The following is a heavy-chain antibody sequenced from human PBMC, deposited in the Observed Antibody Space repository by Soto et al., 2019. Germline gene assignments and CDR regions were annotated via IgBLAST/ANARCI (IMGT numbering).Heavy chain of an antibody. Sequence: SGPTLVNPTQTLTLTCTFSGFSLSTSGVGVGWIRQPPGKALEWLALIYWNDDKRYSPSLKSRLTITKDTSKNQVVLTMTNMDPVDTATYYCAHKATLYYYGQVVPYYFDYWGQGTLVTVSS. CDR2: IYWNDDK. D-gene: IGHD3-10*01. V-gene: IGHV2-5*01. CDR1: GFSLSTSGVG. J-gene: IGHJ4*02. CDR3: AHKATLYYYGQVVPYYFDY.